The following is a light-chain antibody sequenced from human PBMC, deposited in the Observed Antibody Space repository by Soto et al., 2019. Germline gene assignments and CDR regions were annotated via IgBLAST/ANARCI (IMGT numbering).Light chain of an antibody. CDR3: QQYDSYSSGP. CDR1: QSISRW. J-gene: IGKJ1*01. V-gene: IGKV1-5*01. CDR2: DAS. Sequence: DIQMTQSPSTLSASVGDRVTITCRASQSISRWLARYQQKPGKAPKVLIFDASSLKTGVPSRFSGSGSGTEFTLTISNLQPDDFATYYCQQYDSYSSGPFGQGTKVDI.